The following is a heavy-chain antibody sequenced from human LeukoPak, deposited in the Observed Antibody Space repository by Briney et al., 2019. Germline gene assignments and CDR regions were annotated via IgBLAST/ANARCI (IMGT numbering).Heavy chain of an antibody. J-gene: IGHJ4*02. V-gene: IGHV3-21*01. D-gene: IGHD3-10*01. Sequence: PGGSLRLSCAASGFTFSCYSMNWVRQAPGKGLEWVSSISSSSSYIYYADSVKGRFTISRDNAKNSLYLQMNSLRAEDTAVYHCARDRINYYGSGSYLRDDYWGQGTLVTVSS. CDR3: ARDRINYYGSGSYLRDDY. CDR2: ISSSSSYI. CDR1: GFTFSCYS.